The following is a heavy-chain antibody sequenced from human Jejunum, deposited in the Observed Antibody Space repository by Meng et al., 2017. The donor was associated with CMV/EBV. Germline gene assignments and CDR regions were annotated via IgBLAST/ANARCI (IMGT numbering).Heavy chain of an antibody. CDR2: VNSGGSDI. CDR3: VRAGSGNAYGLFDS. V-gene: IGHV3-74*01. J-gene: IGHJ4*02. CDR1: GFTFSGHW. Sequence: GFTFSGHWMRWVRQGPGKGLVWVARVNSGGSDISYADSVKGRFIISRDNAKNTLYLQMNSLRAEDMAVYYCVRAGSGNAYGLFDSWGQGTLVTVSS. D-gene: IGHD1-26*01.